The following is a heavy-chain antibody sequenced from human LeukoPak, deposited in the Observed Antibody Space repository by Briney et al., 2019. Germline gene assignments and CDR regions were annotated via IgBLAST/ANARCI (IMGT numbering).Heavy chain of an antibody. CDR1: GGSISSYY. J-gene: IGHJ4*02. CDR2: IYYSGST. V-gene: IGHV4-59*01. Sequence: PSETLSLTCTVSGGSISSYYWSWIRQPPGKGLEWIGYIYYSGSTNYNPSLKSRVTISVDTSKNQFSLKLSSVTAADTAVYYCARVGDYDSSGYLAYFDYWGQGTLVTVSS. D-gene: IGHD3-22*01. CDR3: ARVGDYDSSGYLAYFDY.